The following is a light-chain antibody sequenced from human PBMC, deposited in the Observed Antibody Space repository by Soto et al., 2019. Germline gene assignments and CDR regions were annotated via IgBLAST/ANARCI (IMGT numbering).Light chain of an antibody. CDR2: EVS. Sequence: QSALTQPASVSGSPGQSITISCTGTSSDVGGYIYVSWYQQHPGKVPKLMIYEVSNRPSGVSSRFSGSKSGNTASLTISGLQAEDEADYYCSSYTSSKLYVFGTGTKVTVL. CDR1: SSDVGGYIY. J-gene: IGLJ1*01. V-gene: IGLV2-14*01. CDR3: SSYTSSKLYV.